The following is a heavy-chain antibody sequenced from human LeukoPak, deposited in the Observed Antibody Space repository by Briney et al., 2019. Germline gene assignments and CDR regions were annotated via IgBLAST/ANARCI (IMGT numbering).Heavy chain of an antibody. CDR1: GFTFSTYG. Sequence: GGSLRLSCAASGFTFSTYGMTWVRQAPGKGLEWVSSINGGGGSTFYADSVKGRFTISRDNSKNTLYLQMNSLRAEDTAVYYCATIWFGELLATGYWGQGTLVTVSS. D-gene: IGHD3-10*01. V-gene: IGHV3-23*01. CDR3: ATIWFGELLATGY. CDR2: INGGGGST. J-gene: IGHJ4*02.